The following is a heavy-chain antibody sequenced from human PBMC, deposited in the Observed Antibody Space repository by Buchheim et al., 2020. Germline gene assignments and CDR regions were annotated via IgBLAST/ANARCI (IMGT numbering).Heavy chain of an antibody. V-gene: IGHV4-34*01. CDR2: INHSGST. CDR3: ASRQGQLGYYFDY. CDR1: GGSFCGYC. D-gene: IGHD6-6*01. Sequence: QVQLQQWGAGLLKPSETLSLTCAVYGGSFCGYCWSWIRQPPGKGLEWIGEINHSGSTNYNPSLKSRVTIVVDKSKHQFFLKLSSVTAADTAVYYCASRQGQLGYYFDYWGQGTL. J-gene: IGHJ4*02.